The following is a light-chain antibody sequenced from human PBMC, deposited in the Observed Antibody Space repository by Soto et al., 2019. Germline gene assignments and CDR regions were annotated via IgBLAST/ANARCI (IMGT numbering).Light chain of an antibody. Sequence: VVLTQSPATLSLSPGERATLSCRTSLSVSVYLDWYQQKPGQAPRLLISDASNRATGIPERFSGSGSGTDFTLTISRLEPQDSAMYYCQQYVISVTFGQGTRLEIK. CDR1: LSVSVY. CDR2: DAS. J-gene: IGKJ5*01. CDR3: QQYVISVT. V-gene: IGKV3-11*01.